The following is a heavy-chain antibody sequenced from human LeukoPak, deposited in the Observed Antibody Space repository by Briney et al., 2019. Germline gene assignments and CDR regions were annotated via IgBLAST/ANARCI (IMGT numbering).Heavy chain of an antibody. D-gene: IGHD3-10*01. J-gene: IGHJ4*02. CDR3: ARARGAGPGAHFDY. CDR1: GFTFSDYY. V-gene: IGHV3-11*01. CDR2: ISSSGSTI. Sequence: GGSLRLSCAASGFTFSDYYMSWIRQAPGKGLEWVSYISSSGSTIYYADSVKGRFTISRDNTKSSLFLQMNSLRAEDTAVYYCARARGAGPGAHFDYWGQGTPVIVSS.